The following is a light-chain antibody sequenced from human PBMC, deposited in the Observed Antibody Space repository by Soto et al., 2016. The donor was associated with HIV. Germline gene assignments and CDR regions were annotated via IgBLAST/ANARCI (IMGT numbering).Light chain of an antibody. CDR2: DDS. V-gene: IGLV3-21*01. J-gene: IGLJ2*01. CDR3: QAWDSSTARVV. CDR1: NIGSKS. Sequence: SYELTQPPSVSVAPGKTARITCGGNNIGSKSVHWYQQKPGQAPVLVVYDDSDRPSGIPERFSGSNSGNTATLTISETQAMDEADYYCQAWDSSTARVVFGGGTKLTVL.